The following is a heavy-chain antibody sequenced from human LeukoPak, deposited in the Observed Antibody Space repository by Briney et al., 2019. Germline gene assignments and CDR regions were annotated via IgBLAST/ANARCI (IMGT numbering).Heavy chain of an antibody. V-gene: IGHV1-3*01. J-gene: IGHJ4*02. Sequence: GASVKVSCKASGYTFTSYAVHWVRQAPGQRLEWMGWINPGNSHAQYSQMFQGRVTITRDTSAGTAYMELSSLRSEDTAVYYCARDPAGLWFGELFPGDYWGQGTLVTVSS. CDR2: INPGNSHA. D-gene: IGHD3-10*01. CDR3: ARDPAGLWFGELFPGDY. CDR1: GYTFTSYA.